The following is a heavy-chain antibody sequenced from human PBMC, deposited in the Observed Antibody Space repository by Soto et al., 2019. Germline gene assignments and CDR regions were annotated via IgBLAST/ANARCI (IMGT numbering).Heavy chain of an antibody. V-gene: IGHV3-33*01. CDR2: IWYDGSNK. J-gene: IGHJ4*02. Sequence: GGSLRLSCAASGFTFSSYGMHWVRQAPGKGLEWVAVIWYDGSNKYYADSVKGRFNISRDNSKNTLYLQMNSLRAEDTAVYYCARDRYSSSWYEIDYWGQGTLVTVSS. D-gene: IGHD6-13*01. CDR3: ARDRYSSSWYEIDY. CDR1: GFTFSSYG.